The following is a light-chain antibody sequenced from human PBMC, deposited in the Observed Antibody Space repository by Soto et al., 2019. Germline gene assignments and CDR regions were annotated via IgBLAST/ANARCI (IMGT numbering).Light chain of an antibody. CDR1: SSNTGNNY. V-gene: IGLV1-51*02. J-gene: IGLJ1*01. CDR3: ATWDSSLSAGL. CDR2: END. Sequence: QSALTQPPSGSAAPGQKVTISCSGSSSNTGNNYVSWYQQLPGTAPKLLIYENDKRPSGIPDRFSGSKSGTSATLGITGLQTGDEADYYCATWDSSLSAGLFGTGTKVTVL.